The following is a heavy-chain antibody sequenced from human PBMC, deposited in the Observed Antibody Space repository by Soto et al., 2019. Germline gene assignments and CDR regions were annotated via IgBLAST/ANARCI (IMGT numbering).Heavy chain of an antibody. D-gene: IGHD1-1*01. CDR1: GDSLTRNY. J-gene: IGHJ4*02. CDR3: ATTLSGGFDY. Sequence: QVQLQESGPGLVKPSETLSLTCTVSGDSLTRNYWSWIRQPPGKGLEWLAYIHNGRSTNYNPSLMSRVSISLDTSKSQFPLNLNSVTAADTAVYYCATTLSGGFDYWGQGTLVTVSS. CDR2: IHNGRST. V-gene: IGHV4-59*01.